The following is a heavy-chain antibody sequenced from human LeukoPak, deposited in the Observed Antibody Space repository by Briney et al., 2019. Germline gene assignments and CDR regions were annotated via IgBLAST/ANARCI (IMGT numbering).Heavy chain of an antibody. CDR2: ISSSSSYI. J-gene: IGHJ3*02. D-gene: IGHD2-15*01. CDR3: ARDSSSGGSKVPGAFDI. Sequence: GGSLRLSCAASGFTFSSYSMNWVRQAPGKGLEWVSSISSSSSYIYYADSVKGRFTISRDNAKNSLYLQMNSLRAEDTAVYYCARDSSSGGSKVPGAFDIWGQGTMVTVSS. V-gene: IGHV3-21*01. CDR1: GFTFSSYS.